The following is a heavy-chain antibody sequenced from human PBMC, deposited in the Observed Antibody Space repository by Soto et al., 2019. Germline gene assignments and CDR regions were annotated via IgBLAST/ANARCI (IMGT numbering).Heavy chain of an antibody. J-gene: IGHJ3*02. CDR1: GFSFSSYK. Sequence: EVQLVESGGGLVKPGGSLRLSCAASGFSFSSYKMNWVRQAPGRGLEWVSCISKSSSYIYYADSVKGRFTISRDNAKNSLYLQMNSLRAEDTAVYYCERDQYSSGSYDRLGGDDALDIWGQGTMVTVSS. D-gene: IGHD6-19*01. CDR2: ISKSSSYI. CDR3: ERDQYSSGSYDRLGGDDALDI. V-gene: IGHV3-21*06.